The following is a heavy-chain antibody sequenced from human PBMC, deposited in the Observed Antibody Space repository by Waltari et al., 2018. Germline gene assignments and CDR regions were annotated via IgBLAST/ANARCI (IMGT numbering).Heavy chain of an antibody. Sequence: QLQLQESGPGLVKPSETLSLTCTVSGGSISSGSYFWGWIRQPPGKGLEWIGSIFYSGRTNSNPSLKGRVTISVDTSKNQFSLKLSSVTAADTAVFYCARQVGSSGTPEYWGQGTLVTVSS. V-gene: IGHV4-39*01. CDR3: ARQVGSSGTPEY. J-gene: IGHJ4*02. CDR1: GGSISSGSYF. D-gene: IGHD6-25*01. CDR2: IFYSGRT.